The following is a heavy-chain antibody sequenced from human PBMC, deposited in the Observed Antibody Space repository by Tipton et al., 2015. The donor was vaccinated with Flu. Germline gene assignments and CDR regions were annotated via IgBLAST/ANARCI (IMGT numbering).Heavy chain of an antibody. CDR1: GGSFSSYY. CDR2: IYYSGST. V-gene: IGHV4-59*01. J-gene: IGHJ4*02. CDR3: ARDSAGTPRVLDH. D-gene: IGHD5-24*01. Sequence: TLSLTCTVSGGSFSSYYWSWIRQPPGKGLEWIGYIYYSGSTNYNPSLKSRVSISIDSSKSHFSLHLNSVTAADTAVYYCARDSAGTPRVLDHWGQGSLVTVSS.